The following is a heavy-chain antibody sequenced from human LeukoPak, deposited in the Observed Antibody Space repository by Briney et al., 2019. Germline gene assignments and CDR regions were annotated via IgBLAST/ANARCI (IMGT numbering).Heavy chain of an antibody. V-gene: IGHV4-34*01. J-gene: IGHJ5*02. CDR2: INHSGST. D-gene: IGHD1-26*01. Sequence: SETLSLTCAVYGGSFSGYYWSWIRQPPGKGLEWIGEINHSGSTNYNPSLKSRVTISVDTSKNQFSLKLSSVTAADTAVYYCARAGWETSKLESNWFDPWGQGTLVTVSS. CDR1: GGSFSGYY. CDR3: ARAGWETSKLESNWFDP.